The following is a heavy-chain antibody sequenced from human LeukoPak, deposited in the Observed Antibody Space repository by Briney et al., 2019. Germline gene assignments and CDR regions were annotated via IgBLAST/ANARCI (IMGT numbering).Heavy chain of an antibody. CDR3: AKDLRLRYFDWLLYGDAFDI. V-gene: IGHV3-9*01. Sequence: GGSLRLSCAASGFTFSSYAMHWVRQAPGKGLEWVSGITWNSGSIGYADSVKGRFTISRDNAKNSLYLQMNSLRAEDTALYYCAKDLRLRYFDWLLYGDAFDIWGQGTMVTVSS. CDR1: GFTFSSYA. D-gene: IGHD3-9*01. CDR2: ITWNSGSI. J-gene: IGHJ3*02.